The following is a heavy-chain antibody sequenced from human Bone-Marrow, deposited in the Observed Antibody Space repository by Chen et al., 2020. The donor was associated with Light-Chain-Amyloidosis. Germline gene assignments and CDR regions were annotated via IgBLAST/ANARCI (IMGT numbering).Heavy chain of an antibody. J-gene: IGHJ4*02. V-gene: IGHV5-51*01. Sequence: EVQLEQSGPEVKKPGESLKISCKGSGYTFPNYWIGWVRQMPGKGLEWMGVIYPDGSDARYSPSFGGPVPNSSDQSLPTAHLQWRSREASDPPMYYCARRRGGYHFAYLGPGTLGTV. CDR3: ARRRGGYHFAY. D-gene: IGHD5-12*01. CDR1: GYTFPNYW. CDR2: IYPDGSDA.